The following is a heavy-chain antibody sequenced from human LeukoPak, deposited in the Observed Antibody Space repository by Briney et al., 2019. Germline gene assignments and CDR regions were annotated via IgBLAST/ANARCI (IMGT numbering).Heavy chain of an antibody. CDR1: GGSISSYY. V-gene: IGHV4-59*01. D-gene: IGHD6-19*01. J-gene: IGHJ5*02. CDR3: ARIPVYIAVAGTSWFDP. Sequence: SETLSLSCTVPGGSISSYYWSWIRQPPGKGLEWIGYIYYSGSTNYNPSLKSRVTISVDTSKNQFSLKLSSVTAADTAVYYCARIPVYIAVAGTSWFDPWGQGTLVTVSS. CDR2: IYYSGST.